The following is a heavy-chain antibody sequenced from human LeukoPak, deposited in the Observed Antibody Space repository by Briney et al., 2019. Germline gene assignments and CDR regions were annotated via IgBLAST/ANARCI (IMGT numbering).Heavy chain of an antibody. J-gene: IGHJ4*02. CDR1: GYTFTGYY. Sequence: ASVKVSCKASGYTFTGYYMHWVRQAPGQGLEWMGWISAYNGNTNYAQKLQGRVTMTTDTSTSTAYMELRSLRSDDTAVYYCARENLRLGELSSNDYWGQGTLVTVSS. V-gene: IGHV1-18*04. D-gene: IGHD3-16*02. CDR2: ISAYNGNT. CDR3: ARENLRLGELSSNDY.